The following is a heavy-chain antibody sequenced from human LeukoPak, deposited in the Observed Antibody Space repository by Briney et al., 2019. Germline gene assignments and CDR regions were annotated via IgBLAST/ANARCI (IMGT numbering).Heavy chain of an antibody. CDR3: ARSKGYSYAYDY. CDR2: IYYSGST. J-gene: IGHJ4*02. V-gene: IGHV4-31*03. Sequence: KSSQTLSLTCTVSGGSISSGGYYWSWIRQHPGKGLEWIGYIYYSGSTYYNPSLKSRVTISVDTSKNQFSLKLSSVTAADTAVYYCARSKGYSYAYDYWGQGTLVTVSS. CDR1: GGSISSGGYY. D-gene: IGHD5-18*01.